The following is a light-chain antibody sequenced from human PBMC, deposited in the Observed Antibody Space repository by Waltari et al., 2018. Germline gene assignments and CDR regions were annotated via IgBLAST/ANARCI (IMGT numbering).Light chain of an antibody. J-gene: IGLJ3*02. CDR2: GNN. Sequence: QSVLTQPPSLSRASGPRVTIACIGTRSNIRPRYEFHWYHQFPGTAPKHLIYGNNYRPSGVPDRFSGSKSGTSGSLAITGLQAEDEADYYCQCYDTTLDGWVFGGGTRLTVL. CDR3: QCYDTTLDGWV. CDR1: RSNIRPRYE. V-gene: IGLV1-40*01.